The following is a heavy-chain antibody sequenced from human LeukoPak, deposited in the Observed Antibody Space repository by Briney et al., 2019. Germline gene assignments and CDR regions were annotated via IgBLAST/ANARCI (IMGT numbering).Heavy chain of an antibody. CDR1: GFTFSDYT. Sequence: GGSLRLSCTASGFTFSDYTMNWVRQAPGKRLEWLSYIGSSGAVVHYADSVKGRFTVSRDNAQKSLYLQMNNLTADDTDKYFCFTGRNYYYYYMDVWGKGTTVIVSS. J-gene: IGHJ6*03. CDR2: IGSSGAVV. CDR3: FTGRNYYYYYMDV. D-gene: IGHD1-14*01. V-gene: IGHV3-48*03.